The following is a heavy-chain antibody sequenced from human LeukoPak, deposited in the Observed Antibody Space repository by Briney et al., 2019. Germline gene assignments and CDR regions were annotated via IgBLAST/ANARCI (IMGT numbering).Heavy chain of an antibody. CDR2: ISYDGSNE. V-gene: IGHV3-30-3*01. CDR1: GFTFSSYA. J-gene: IGHJ4*02. D-gene: IGHD3/OR15-3a*01. CDR3: ARGDFPYYFDY. Sequence: GGSLRLTCAASGFTFSSYAMHWVCQAPGKGLEWVAVISYDGSNEYYTDSVKGRFTISRDNSKNTLYLQMNSLRAEDTAVYYCARGDFPYYFDYWGQGTLVTVSS.